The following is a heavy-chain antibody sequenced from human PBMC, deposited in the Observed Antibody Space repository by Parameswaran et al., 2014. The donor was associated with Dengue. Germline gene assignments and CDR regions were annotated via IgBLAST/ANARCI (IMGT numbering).Heavy chain of an antibody. J-gene: IGHJ5*02. V-gene: IGHV1-69*01. D-gene: IGHD2-2*01. Sequence: WVRQAPGQGLEWMGGIIPIFGTTNYAQKFQGRVTITADESTSTAYMELSSLRSEDTAVYYCARGGSFCTSINCYLAGRNWYDPWGQGTLVTVSS. CDR2: IIPIFGTT. CDR3: ARGGSFCTSINCYLAGRNWYDP.